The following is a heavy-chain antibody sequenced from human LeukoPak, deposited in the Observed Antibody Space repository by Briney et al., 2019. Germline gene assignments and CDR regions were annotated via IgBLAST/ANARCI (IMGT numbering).Heavy chain of an antibody. Sequence: GGSLRLSCAASGFTFSSYWMGWVRQAPGMGLEWVATIKQDGSEKYYLDSVKGRFTISRDNAKNSLFLQMNSLRAEDTAVYYCAGARGCEFYSWGQGTLVTVSS. CDR1: GFTFSSYW. V-gene: IGHV3-7*01. CDR3: AGARGCEFYS. D-gene: IGHD4/OR15-4a*01. CDR2: IKQDGSEK. J-gene: IGHJ5*01.